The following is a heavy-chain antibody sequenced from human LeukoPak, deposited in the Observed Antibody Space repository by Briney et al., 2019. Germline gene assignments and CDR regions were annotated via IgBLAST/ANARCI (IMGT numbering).Heavy chain of an antibody. CDR3: ARGRSPSDH. CDR2: VHGDGGRK. CDR1: GFMFSNSW. D-gene: IGHD1-26*01. V-gene: IGHV3-74*01. J-gene: IGHJ4*02. Sequence: PGGSLRLSCTASGFMFSNSWMHWVRQAPGKGQVWVARVHGDGGRKDYADSVKGRFTVSRDNAKNTLYLQMTSLRAEDTGFYYCARGRSPSDHWGQGTLVTVSS.